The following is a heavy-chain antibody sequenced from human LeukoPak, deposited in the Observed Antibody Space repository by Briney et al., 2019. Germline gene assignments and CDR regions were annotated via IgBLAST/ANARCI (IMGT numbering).Heavy chain of an antibody. V-gene: IGHV1-69*05. Sequence: GASVKVSCKASGGTFSSYAISWVRQAPGQGLEWMGRIIPIFGTANYAQKFQGRVTITTDESTSTAYMELSSLRSEDTAVYYCARGAYGTLYGDYAQDYWGQGTLVTVSS. CDR2: IIPIFGTA. J-gene: IGHJ4*02. D-gene: IGHD4-17*01. CDR3: ARGAYGTLYGDYAQDY. CDR1: GGTFSSYA.